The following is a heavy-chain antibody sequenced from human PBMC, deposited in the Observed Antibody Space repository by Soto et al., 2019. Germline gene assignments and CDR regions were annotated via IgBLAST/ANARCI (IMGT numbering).Heavy chain of an antibody. Sequence: SETLSLTCFVSGGSISSRNYYWGWIRQPPGKGLEWIGSIFYSGSAYYNPSLKSRVTLSVDTSKNQFSLNLTSVTAADTAVYYGARRPYNGYNESLSYWGTGTLRAASS. CDR2: IFYSGSA. J-gene: IGHJ4*02. CDR1: GGSISSRNYY. V-gene: IGHV4-39*01. CDR3: ARRPYNGYNESLSY. D-gene: IGHD3-10*01.